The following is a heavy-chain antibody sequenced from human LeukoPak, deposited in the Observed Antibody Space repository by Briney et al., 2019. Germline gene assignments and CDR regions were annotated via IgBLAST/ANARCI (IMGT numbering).Heavy chain of an antibody. V-gene: IGHV1-69*06. CDR1: GGTFSSYA. J-gene: IGHJ6*03. Sequence: SVKVSCKASGGTFSSYAISWVRQAPGQGLEWMGGIIPIFGTANYAQKFQGRVTITADKSTSTAYMELSSLRSEDTAVYYCARGPDYGDSNYYYYYYMDVWGKGTTVTVSS. CDR2: IIPIFGTA. CDR3: ARGPDYGDSNYYYYYYMDV. D-gene: IGHD4-17*01.